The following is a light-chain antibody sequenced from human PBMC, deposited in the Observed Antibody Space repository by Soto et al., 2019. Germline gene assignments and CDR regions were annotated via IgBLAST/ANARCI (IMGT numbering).Light chain of an antibody. CDR1: QGISSC. J-gene: IGKJ1*01. Sequence: IPLSQSPSSLSAFVGESVTITCRASQGISSCLAWYQQKPGKAPKLLIYAASTLQSGVPSRFSGIGSGTEFTLTISSLQPEDFATYYCQQLNSYPRTFGQGTKVE. CDR2: AAS. CDR3: QQLNSYPRT. V-gene: IGKV1-9*01.